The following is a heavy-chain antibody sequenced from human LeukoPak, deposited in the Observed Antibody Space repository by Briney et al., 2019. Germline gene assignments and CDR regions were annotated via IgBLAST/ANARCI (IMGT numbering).Heavy chain of an antibody. CDR2: ISAYNGNT. D-gene: IGHD3-22*01. CDR1: GYTFTSYG. V-gene: IGHV1-18*01. J-gene: IGHJ6*03. Sequence: GASVKVSCKASGYTFTSYGISWVRQAPGQGLEWMGWISAYNGNTSYAQKLQGRVTMTTDTSTSTAYMELRSLRSDDTAVYYCARDRMIVVVAGYYYYYMDVWGKGTTVTVSS. CDR3: ARDRMIVVVAGYYYYYMDV.